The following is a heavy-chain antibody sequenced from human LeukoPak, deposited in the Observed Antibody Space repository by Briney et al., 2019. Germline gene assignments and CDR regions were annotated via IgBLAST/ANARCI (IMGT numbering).Heavy chain of an antibody. CDR2: ISGSSNYI. CDR3: AREPSGWYLDY. Sequence: PGGSPRLSCAASGFTFSDHSMNWVRQAPGKGLEWVSYISGSSNYIHYADSVKGRFTISRDSAKSSVYLQMNSLRAEDTAVYYCAREPSGWYLDYWGHGTLVTVSS. CDR1: GFTFSDHS. V-gene: IGHV3-21*01. J-gene: IGHJ4*01. D-gene: IGHD6-19*01.